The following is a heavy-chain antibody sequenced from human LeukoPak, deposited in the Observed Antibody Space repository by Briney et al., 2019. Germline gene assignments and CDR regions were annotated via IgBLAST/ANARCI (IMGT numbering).Heavy chain of an antibody. CDR1: GGSISSYY. CDR3: ARVVSVRPLWVDY. CDR2: IYYSGST. V-gene: IGHV4-39*07. Sequence: PSETLSLTCTVSGGSISSYYWGWIRQPPGKGLEWIGSIYYSGSTYYNPSLKSRVTISVDTSKNQFSLKLSSVTAADTAVYYCARVVSVRPLWVDYWGQGTLVTVSS. D-gene: IGHD3-16*01. J-gene: IGHJ4*02.